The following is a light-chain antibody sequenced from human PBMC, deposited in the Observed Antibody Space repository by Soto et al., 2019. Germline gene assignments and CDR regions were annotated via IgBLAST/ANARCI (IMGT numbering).Light chain of an antibody. V-gene: IGLV2-14*01. CDR3: SSYSNTSTLYV. CDR2: DVN. Sequence: LTQPASVSGFPGQSITISCTGTSKDVGGYNYVSWYQKHPGEAPKLKIYDVNKRPSGVSNRFSGSKSGNTASLTISGIQAEDEADYYCSSYSNTSTLYVFGTGTKVTVL. J-gene: IGLJ1*01. CDR1: SKDVGGYNY.